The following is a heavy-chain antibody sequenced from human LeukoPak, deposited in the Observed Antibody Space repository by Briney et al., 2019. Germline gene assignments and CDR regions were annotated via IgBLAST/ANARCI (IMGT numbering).Heavy chain of an antibody. Sequence: ASVKVSCKASGYTFTGYYMHWVRQAPGQGLEWMGWINHNSGGTNYAQKFQGRVTMTRDTSISTAYMELSRLRSDDTAVYYCARDSHNWNYSGFDPWGQGTLVTVSS. CDR1: GYTFTGYY. D-gene: IGHD1-7*01. CDR2: INHNSGGT. CDR3: ARDSHNWNYSGFDP. V-gene: IGHV1-2*02. J-gene: IGHJ5*02.